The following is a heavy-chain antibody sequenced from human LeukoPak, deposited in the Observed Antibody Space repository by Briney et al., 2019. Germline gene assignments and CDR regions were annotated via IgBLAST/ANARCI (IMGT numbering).Heavy chain of an antibody. V-gene: IGHV4-59*12. CDR2: IYYSGST. CDR1: GGSINSYY. Sequence: SETLSLTCTVSGGSINSYYWSWIRQPPGKGLEWIGYIYYSGSTNYNPSLKSRLTISVDTSKNQFSLKLSSVTAADTAVYYCAGPGAGDLDYWGQGTLVTVSS. CDR3: AGPGAGDLDY. J-gene: IGHJ4*02. D-gene: IGHD3-10*01.